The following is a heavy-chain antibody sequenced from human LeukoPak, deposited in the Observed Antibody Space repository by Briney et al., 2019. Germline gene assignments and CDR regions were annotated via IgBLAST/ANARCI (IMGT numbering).Heavy chain of an antibody. Sequence: GGSLRLSCAASGFTFSSYAMSWVRQASGKGLEWVSGISGSGGSTYYADSVKGRFTISRDNSKNTLYLQMNSLRAEDTAVYYCAKDWATMVRGADYWGQGTLVTVSS. J-gene: IGHJ4*02. CDR3: AKDWATMVRGADY. D-gene: IGHD3-10*01. V-gene: IGHV3-23*01. CDR1: GFTFSSYA. CDR2: ISGSGGST.